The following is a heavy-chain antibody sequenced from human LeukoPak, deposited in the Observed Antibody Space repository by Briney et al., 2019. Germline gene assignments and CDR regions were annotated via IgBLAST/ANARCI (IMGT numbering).Heavy chain of an antibody. CDR2: IYYTGST. V-gene: IGHV4-61*01. CDR3: ARNQAVAANRGSFDI. CDR1: GGSVRSGSFY. Sequence: NPSETLSLTCTVSGGSVRSGSFYWSWIRQPPGKGLEWIGYIYYTGSTHYNPSLKSRVTISLDTSKNQFSLKLSSVTAADTAVYYCARNQAVAANRGSFDIWGQGTMVTVSS. J-gene: IGHJ3*02. D-gene: IGHD6-19*01.